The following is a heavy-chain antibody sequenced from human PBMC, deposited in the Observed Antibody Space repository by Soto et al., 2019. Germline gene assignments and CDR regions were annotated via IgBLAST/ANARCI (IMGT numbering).Heavy chain of an antibody. Sequence: QVQLVESGGGVVQPGRSLRLSCAASGFTFRSYAMHWVRQAPGKGLEWVAVRSYDGSNKYYADSVKGRFTSSRDNSRNTLYLQMNSLRTEDTAVYYCAREYCSGRSCYYLDYWGQGTLVTVSS. D-gene: IGHD2-15*01. V-gene: IGHV3-30-3*01. CDR3: AREYCSGRSCYYLDY. CDR2: RSYDGSNK. J-gene: IGHJ4*02. CDR1: GFTFRSYA.